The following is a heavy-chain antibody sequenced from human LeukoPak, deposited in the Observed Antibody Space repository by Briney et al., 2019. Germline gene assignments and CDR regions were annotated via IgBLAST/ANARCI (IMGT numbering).Heavy chain of an antibody. CDR1: GFTFSSYG. CDR2: ISGSGGST. D-gene: IGHD1-26*01. Sequence: GGSLRLSCAASGFTFSSYGMSWVRQAPGKGLEWVSGISGSGGSTYYADSVKGRFTISRDNSKNTLYLQMNSLRAEDTAVYYCARTQWELLLDYWGQGTLVTVSS. V-gene: IGHV3-23*01. CDR3: ARTQWELLLDY. J-gene: IGHJ4*02.